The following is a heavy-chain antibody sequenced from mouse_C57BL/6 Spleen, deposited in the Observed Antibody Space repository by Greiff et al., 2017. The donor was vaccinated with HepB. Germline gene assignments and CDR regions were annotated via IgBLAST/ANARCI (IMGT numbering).Heavy chain of an antibody. D-gene: IGHD1-1*01. CDR3: ARRGYYYGSSYPFDY. V-gene: IGHV3-6*01. Sequence: EVQLKESGPGLVKPSQSLSLTCSVTGYSITSGYYWNWIRQFPGNKLEWMGYISYDGSNNYNPSLKNRISITRDTSKNQFFLKLNSVTTEDTATYYCARRGYYYGSSYPFDYWGQGTTLTVSS. CDR1: GYSITSGYY. CDR2: ISYDGSN. J-gene: IGHJ2*01.